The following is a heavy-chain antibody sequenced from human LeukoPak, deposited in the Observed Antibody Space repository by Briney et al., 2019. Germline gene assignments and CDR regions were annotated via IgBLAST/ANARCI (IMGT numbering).Heavy chain of an antibody. CDR1: GYTFTSYG. CDR3: AREEYYYDSSGDGIDYFDY. J-gene: IGHJ4*02. Sequence: ASVKVSCKASGYTFTSYGISWVRQAPGQGLEWMGWISAYNGNTNYAQKLQGRVTMTTDTSTSTAYMELRSLRSDDRAVYYCAREEYYYDSSGDGIDYFDYWGQGTLVTVSS. V-gene: IGHV1-18*01. CDR2: ISAYNGNT. D-gene: IGHD3-22*01.